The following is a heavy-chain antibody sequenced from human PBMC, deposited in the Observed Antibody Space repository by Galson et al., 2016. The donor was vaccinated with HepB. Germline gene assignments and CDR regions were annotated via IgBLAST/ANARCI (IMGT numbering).Heavy chain of an antibody. J-gene: IGHJ3*02. Sequence: SLRLSCAASRFTFSRNAMHWVRQAPGKGLDWVAAISYDGRDKYYADSVKGRLTISRDNSRNMAYLEMNSLRPEDTAVYYCARDPYGDNDAFDIWGQGTMVSVSS. V-gene: IGHV3-30-3*01. CDR1: RFTFSRNA. D-gene: IGHD4-17*01. CDR2: ISYDGRDK. CDR3: ARDPYGDNDAFDI.